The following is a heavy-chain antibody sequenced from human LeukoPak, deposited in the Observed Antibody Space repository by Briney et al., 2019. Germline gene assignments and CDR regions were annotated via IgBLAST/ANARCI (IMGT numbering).Heavy chain of an antibody. CDR1: GGSPSSYY. D-gene: IGHD3-3*01. CDR2: IYTSGST. Sequence: PSETLSLTCTVSGGSPSSYYWNWIRQPPGKGLEWIGRIYTSGSTNYNPSLKSRVTMSVDTSKNQVSLGLSSVTAADTAVYYCARDEAYYDFWSGYYDGLGYYYMDVWGKGTTVTVSS. CDR3: ARDEAYYDFWSGYYDGLGYYYMDV. V-gene: IGHV4-4*07. J-gene: IGHJ6*03.